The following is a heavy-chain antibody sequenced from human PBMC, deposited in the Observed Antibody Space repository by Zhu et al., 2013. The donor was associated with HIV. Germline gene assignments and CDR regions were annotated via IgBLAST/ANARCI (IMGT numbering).Heavy chain of an antibody. CDR3: VRGEYYYGSGTPFDY. Sequence: QVQLVQSGAEVKKPGASVKVSCKASGYTFSDYDITWVQQASGQGLEWMGWMNPDNGNTGYAQKFQGRITMTRKASITTAYMELSSLRSEDTAVYYCVRGEYYYGSGTPFDYWGQGTLVTVSS. CDR1: GYTFSDYD. D-gene: IGHD3-10*01. V-gene: IGHV1-8*01. CDR2: MNPDNGNT. J-gene: IGHJ4*02.